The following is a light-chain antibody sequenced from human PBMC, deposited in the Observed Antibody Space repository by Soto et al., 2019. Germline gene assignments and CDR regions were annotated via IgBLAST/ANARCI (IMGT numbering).Light chain of an antibody. J-gene: IGKJ1*01. V-gene: IGKV3-15*01. CDR1: QSVSSN. Sequence: EIVMTQSPATLSVSPRERATLSCRASQSVSSNLAWYRQKPGQAPRLLISGASARATGVPARFSGSGSGTEFTLTISSLQSEDFAVYYCQQYNIWPRTFGQGTKLE. CDR3: QQYNIWPRT. CDR2: GAS.